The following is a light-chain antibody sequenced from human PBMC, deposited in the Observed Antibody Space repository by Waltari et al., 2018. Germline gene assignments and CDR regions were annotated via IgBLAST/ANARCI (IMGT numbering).Light chain of an antibody. CDR1: QSVSRY. J-gene: IGKJ1*01. CDR3: QKYGSLPAT. Sequence: EIVLTQSGTLSLSPGERATLSCRASQSVSRYLAWYQQKPGQAPRLLIYDASSRATGIPDRFSGSGSGTDFSLTISRLEPEDLAVYYCQKYGSLPATFGQGTKVEIK. CDR2: DAS. V-gene: IGKV3-20*01.